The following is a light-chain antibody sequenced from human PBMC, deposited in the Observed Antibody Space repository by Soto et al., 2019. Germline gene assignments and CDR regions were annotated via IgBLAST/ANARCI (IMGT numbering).Light chain of an antibody. CDR1: QTVGTN. CDR2: DAS. CDR3: QQYNYWPRT. J-gene: IGKJ2*01. V-gene: IGKV3D-15*01. Sequence: EIVMTQSPATLSVSPGSSATLSCRASQTVGTNLAWYQQKFGQAPRLLIFDASTRAADIAARFSGSGSGTDFTLTITSLQSEDFALYFCQQYNYWPRTFGQGTKLEIK.